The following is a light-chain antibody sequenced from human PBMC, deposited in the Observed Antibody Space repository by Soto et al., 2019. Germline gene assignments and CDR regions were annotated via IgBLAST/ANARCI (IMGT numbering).Light chain of an antibody. J-gene: IGLJ1*01. CDR3: ATWDGGLSGPFV. CDR2: TTN. CDR1: NSNIGSDI. Sequence: QSVLTQPPSASGTPGQRATISCCGSNSNIGSDIVNCYQLLPGAAPEVLINTTNQRPSGVPERFSGSKSGTSDSLAISGLQSEDEANSYCATWDGGLSGPFVFGTGTKVTVL. V-gene: IGLV1-44*01.